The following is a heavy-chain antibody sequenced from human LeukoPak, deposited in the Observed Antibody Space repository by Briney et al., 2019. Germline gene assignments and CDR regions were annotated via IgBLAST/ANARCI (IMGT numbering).Heavy chain of an antibody. J-gene: IGHJ4*02. CDR3: ARTQGRYYFDY. CDR2: IYPSGNT. V-gene: IGHV4-38-2*02. Sequence: SETLSLTCTVSGYSISSGFYWDWIRQPTGKGLEWIGNIYPSGNTYYTPSLKSRVTISLDTSKNQFSLKLSSVTAADTAVYYCARTQGRYYFDYWGQGTLVTVSS. D-gene: IGHD4-17*01. CDR1: GYSISSGFY.